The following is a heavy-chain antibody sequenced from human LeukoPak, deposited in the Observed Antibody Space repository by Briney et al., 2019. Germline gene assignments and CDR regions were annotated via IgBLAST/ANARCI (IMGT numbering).Heavy chain of an antibody. V-gene: IGHV1-46*01. CDR3: ARVDYGGNSGYYFDY. D-gene: IGHD4-23*01. J-gene: IGHJ4*02. Sequence: GASVKVSCKASGYTFTSYYMHWVRQAPGQGLEWMGIINPSVGSTSYAQKFQGRVTMTRDMSTSTVYMELGSLRSEETAVYYCARVDYGGNSGYYFDYWGQGTLVTVSS. CDR2: INPSVGST. CDR1: GYTFTSYY.